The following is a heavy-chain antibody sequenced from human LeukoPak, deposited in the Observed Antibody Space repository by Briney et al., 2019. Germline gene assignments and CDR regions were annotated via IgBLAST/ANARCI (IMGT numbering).Heavy chain of an antibody. CDR3: ARVASNGPMMATFDI. CDR1: GFTFSSYW. CDR2: INGDGTNI. V-gene: IGHV3-74*01. J-gene: IGHJ3*02. D-gene: IGHD3-22*01. Sequence: PGGSLRLSCSASGFTFSSYWMHWVRQAPGKGLVWVSRINGDGTNIRYADSVRGRFTISRDNAKNTLYLQVNSLRAEDTAVYYCARVASNGPMMATFDIWGQGTMVAVSS.